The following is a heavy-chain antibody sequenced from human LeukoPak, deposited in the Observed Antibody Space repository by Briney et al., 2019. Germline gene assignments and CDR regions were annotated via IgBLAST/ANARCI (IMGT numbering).Heavy chain of an antibody. J-gene: IGHJ6*03. CDR2: ISYDGSNK. D-gene: IGHD1-7*01. CDR3: ARGIPPLGLPSYYMDV. V-gene: IGHV3-30*03. CDR1: GFTFSSYG. Sequence: GGSLRLSCAASGFTFSSYGMHCVRQAPGKGLEWVAVISYDGSNKYYADSVKGRFTISRDNSKNTLYLQMNSLRAEDTAVYYCARGIPPLGLPSYYMDVWGKGTTVTVSS.